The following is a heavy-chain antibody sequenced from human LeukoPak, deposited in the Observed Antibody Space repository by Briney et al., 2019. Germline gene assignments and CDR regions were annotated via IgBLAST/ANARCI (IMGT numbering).Heavy chain of an antibody. Sequence: QPGGSLRLSCAASGFTFSSYAMTWVRQAPGKGLEWVSSISANGGNTYYADSVKGRFTISRDNSKNTLYLQMNSLRDDDTAVYYCARVTGNGATYPIFDYWGQGTLVTVSS. V-gene: IGHV3-23*01. CDR1: GFTFSSYA. J-gene: IGHJ4*02. CDR3: ARVTGNGATYPIFDY. CDR2: ISANGGNT. D-gene: IGHD4/OR15-4a*01.